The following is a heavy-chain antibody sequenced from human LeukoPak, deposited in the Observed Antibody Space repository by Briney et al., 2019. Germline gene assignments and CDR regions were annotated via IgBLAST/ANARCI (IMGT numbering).Heavy chain of an antibody. Sequence: GGSLRLSCAASGFTFSSYAMHWVRQAPGKGLERVAVISYDGSNKYYADSVKGRFTISRDNSKNTLYLQMNSLRAEDTAVYYCAKAPALYYYDSSGYYTFDYWGQGTLVTVSS. CDR3: AKAPALYYYDSSGYYTFDY. D-gene: IGHD3-22*01. CDR2: ISYDGSNK. CDR1: GFTFSSYA. V-gene: IGHV3-30-3*01. J-gene: IGHJ4*02.